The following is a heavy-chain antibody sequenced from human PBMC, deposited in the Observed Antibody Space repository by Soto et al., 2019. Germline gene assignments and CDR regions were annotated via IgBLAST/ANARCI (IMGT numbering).Heavy chain of an antibody. D-gene: IGHD3-22*01. Sequence: QVQLVESGGGVVQPERSQRLSCTASKFTFASYVMHWVRQAPGEGLEWVALISFDGTNKYYADSVKGRFPISRDNSKNTMYLQMNSLRPEDTAVYYCAREMIPMIMGGMSAMDVWGQGTTVTVS. CDR3: AREMIPMIMGGMSAMDV. CDR1: KFTFASYV. CDR2: ISFDGTNK. J-gene: IGHJ6*02. V-gene: IGHV3-30*04.